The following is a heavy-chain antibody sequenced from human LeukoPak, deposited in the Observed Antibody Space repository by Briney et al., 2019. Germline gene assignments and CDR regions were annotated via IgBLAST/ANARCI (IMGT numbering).Heavy chain of an antibody. J-gene: IGHJ4*01. D-gene: IGHD6-19*01. CDR2: LSGSGITT. CDR3: AKGIYSSGWSYFDY. V-gene: IGHV3-23*01. Sequence: GGSLRLSCAASGFTFSNSAMSWVRQAPGKGLDWVSTLSGSGITTYYADSVKGRFTISRDNSKNTLYLQMNSLRAEDTAVYYSAKGIYSSGWSYFDYWGHGTLVTVSS. CDR1: GFTFSNSA.